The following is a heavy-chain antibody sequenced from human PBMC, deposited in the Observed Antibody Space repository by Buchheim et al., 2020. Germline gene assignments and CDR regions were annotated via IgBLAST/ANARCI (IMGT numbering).Heavy chain of an antibody. J-gene: IGHJ2*01. V-gene: IGHV4-4*02. D-gene: IGHD3-3*02. CDR3: ARDRSPPFLEWLLPHWYFDL. Sequence: QVQLQESGPGLVKPSGTLSLTCAVSGGSISSSNWWSWVRQPPGKGLEWIGEIYHSGGTNYTPSLKSRVTISVAKSKNQFSLKLSSVTAADTAVYYCARDRSPPFLEWLLPHWYFDLWGRGTL. CDR2: IYHSGGT. CDR1: GGSISSSNW.